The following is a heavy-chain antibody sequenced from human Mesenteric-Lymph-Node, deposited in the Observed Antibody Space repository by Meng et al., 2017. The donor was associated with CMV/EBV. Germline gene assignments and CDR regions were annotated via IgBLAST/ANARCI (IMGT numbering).Heavy chain of an antibody. CDR1: GFSFSTFG. V-gene: IGHV3-30*02. CDR3: AKGNGGSSSSWRLGYFDN. CDR2: IRYDGSSK. D-gene: IGHD6-13*01. Sequence: GESLKISCASSGFSFSTFGMHWVRQAPGKGLEWVAFIRYDGSSKYYADSVRGRFTISRDNSTNTLHLQMNSLRAEDTAVYYCAKGNGGSSSSWRLGYFDNWGHGTLVTVSS. J-gene: IGHJ4*01.